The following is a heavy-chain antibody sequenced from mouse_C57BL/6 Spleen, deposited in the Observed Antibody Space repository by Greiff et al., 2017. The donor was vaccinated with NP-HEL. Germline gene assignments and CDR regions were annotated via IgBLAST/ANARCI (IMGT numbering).Heavy chain of an antibody. D-gene: IGHD1-1*01. CDR3: ARPFYYGSSFYFGY. V-gene: IGHV1-26*01. CDR2: INPNNGGT. J-gene: IGHJ2*01. CDR1: GYTFTDYY. Sequence: EVQLQQSGPELVKPGASVKISCKASGYTFTDYYMNWVKQSHGKSLEWIGDINPNNGGTSYNQKFKGKATLTVDKSSSTAYMELRSLTSEDSAVYYCARPFYYGSSFYFGYWGQGTTLTVSS.